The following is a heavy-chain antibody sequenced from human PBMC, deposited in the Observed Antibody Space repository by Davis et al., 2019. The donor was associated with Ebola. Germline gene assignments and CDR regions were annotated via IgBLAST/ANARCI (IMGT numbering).Heavy chain of an antibody. J-gene: IGHJ5*02. V-gene: IGHV4-34*01. CDR3: ARMDYYYGSGTNRFDP. CDR2: IYYSGST. Sequence: SETLSLTCAVYGGSFSGYYWSWIRQPPGKGLEWIGYIYYSGSTYYNPSLKSRVTISVDTSKNQFSLKLSSVTAADTAVYYCARMDYYYGSGTNRFDPWGQGTLVTVSS. D-gene: IGHD3-10*01. CDR1: GGSFSGYY.